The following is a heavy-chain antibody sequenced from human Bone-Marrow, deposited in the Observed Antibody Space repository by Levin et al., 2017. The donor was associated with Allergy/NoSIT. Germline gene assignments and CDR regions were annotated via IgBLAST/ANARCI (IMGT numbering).Heavy chain of an antibody. D-gene: IGHD3-3*01. CDR3: AREVALDFWSGYRTHGMDV. Sequence: SETLSLTCSVSGGFISGFYWSWIRQPPGERLEWIGHISYSGSPDYNPSLKSRVTISRDTSRNQFYLKLNSVTAADTAKYYCAREVALDFWSGYRTHGMDVWGQGTTVSVSS. J-gene: IGHJ6*02. V-gene: IGHV4-59*01. CDR1: GGFISGFY. CDR2: ISYSGSP.